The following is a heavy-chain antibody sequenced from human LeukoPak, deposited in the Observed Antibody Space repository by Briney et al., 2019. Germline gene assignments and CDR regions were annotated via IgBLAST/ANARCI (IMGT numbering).Heavy chain of an antibody. Sequence: ASVKVSCTASGYTFTGYYMHWVRQAPGQGLEWMGWINPKSGGTNYAQKFQGRVTMTRDTSISTAYMELSRLRSDDTAVYYCASGPDAFDIWGQGTMVTVSS. V-gene: IGHV1-2*02. CDR2: INPKSGGT. CDR1: GYTFTGYY. J-gene: IGHJ3*02. CDR3: ASGPDAFDI.